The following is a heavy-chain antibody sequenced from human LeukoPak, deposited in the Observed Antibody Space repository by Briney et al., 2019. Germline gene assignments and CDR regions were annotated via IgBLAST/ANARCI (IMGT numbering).Heavy chain of an antibody. CDR1: GGSISSYY. J-gene: IGHJ5*02. CDR3: ARVSVGAVRYWFDP. D-gene: IGHD1-26*01. Sequence: SETLSLTCTVSGGSISSYYWSWIRQPPGKGREWIGYIYYSGSTNYNPSLKSRVTISVDTSKNQFSLKLSSVTAADTAVYYCARVSVGAVRYWFDPWGQGTLVTVSS. V-gene: IGHV4-59*01. CDR2: IYYSGST.